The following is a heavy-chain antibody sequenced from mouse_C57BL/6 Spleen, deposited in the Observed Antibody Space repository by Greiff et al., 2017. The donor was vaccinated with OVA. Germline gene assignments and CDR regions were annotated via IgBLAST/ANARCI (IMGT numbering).Heavy chain of an antibody. V-gene: IGHV3-6*01. CDR3: ARDRWSYYFDY. CDR2: ISYDGSN. D-gene: IGHD2-3*01. J-gene: IGHJ2*01. CDR1: GYSITSGYY. Sequence: EVKLVESGPGLVKPSPSLSLTCSVTGYSITSGYYWNLIRQFPGNKLECMGYISYDGSNNYNPSLKNRISITRDTSKSQFFLKLNSVTTEDTATYYCARDRWSYYFDYWGQGTTLTVSS.